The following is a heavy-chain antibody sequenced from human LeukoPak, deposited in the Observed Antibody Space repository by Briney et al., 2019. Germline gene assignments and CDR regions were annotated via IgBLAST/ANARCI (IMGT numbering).Heavy chain of an antibody. CDR3: ARQRGAFWSGYYSFFDY. Sequence: PSETLSLTCTVSGGSISSSSYYWGWIRQPPGKWLEWIGIIYYTGSTYYNPSLKSRVTISVDTSKNQFSLKLSSVTAADTAVYYCARQRGAFWSGYYSFFDYWGQGTLVTVSS. D-gene: IGHD3-3*01. V-gene: IGHV4-39*07. CDR1: GGSISSSSYY. CDR2: IYYTGST. J-gene: IGHJ4*02.